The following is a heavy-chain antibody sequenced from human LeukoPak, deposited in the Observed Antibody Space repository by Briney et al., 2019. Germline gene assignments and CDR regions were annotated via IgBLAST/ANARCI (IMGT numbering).Heavy chain of an antibody. CDR1: GGSISSGGYY. V-gene: IGHV4-31*03. J-gene: IGHJ5*02. D-gene: IGHD3-3*01. CDR3: ARAPPRKPSYYDFWSGYYVAGAGEGIGMNWLDP. Sequence: SQTLSLTCTVSGGSISSGGYYWSWIRQHPGKGLEWIGYIYYSGSTYYNPSLKSRVTISVDTSKNQFSLKLSSVTAADTAVYYCARAPPRKPSYYDFWSGYYVAGAGEGIGMNWLDPWGQGTLVTVSS. CDR2: IYYSGST.